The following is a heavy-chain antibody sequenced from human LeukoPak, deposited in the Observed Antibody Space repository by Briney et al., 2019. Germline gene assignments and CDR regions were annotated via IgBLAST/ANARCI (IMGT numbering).Heavy chain of an antibody. Sequence: PGGSLRLSCAASGFTFSSYWMSWVRQAPGKGLEWVANIKQDGSEKYYVDSVEGRFTISRDNAKNSLYLQMNSLRAEDTAVYYCASLSYGDYVDYWGQGTLVTVSS. V-gene: IGHV3-7*01. CDR1: GFTFSSYW. CDR3: ASLSYGDYVDY. CDR2: IKQDGSEK. D-gene: IGHD4-17*01. J-gene: IGHJ4*02.